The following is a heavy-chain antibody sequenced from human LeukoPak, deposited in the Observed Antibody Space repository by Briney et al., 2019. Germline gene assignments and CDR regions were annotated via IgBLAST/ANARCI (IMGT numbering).Heavy chain of an antibody. CDR2: INPSGGST. CDR1: GYTFTSYY. J-gene: IGHJ6*03. CDR3: ASRSPAIHRPVDYYYYMDV. V-gene: IGHV1-46*01. Sequence: ASVKVSCKASGYTFTSYYMHWVRQAPGQGLEWMGIINPSGGSTSYAQKFQGRVTMTRDMSTSTVYMELSSLRSEDTAVYYCASRSPAIHRPVDYYYYMDVWGKGTAVTVSS. D-gene: IGHD1-26*01.